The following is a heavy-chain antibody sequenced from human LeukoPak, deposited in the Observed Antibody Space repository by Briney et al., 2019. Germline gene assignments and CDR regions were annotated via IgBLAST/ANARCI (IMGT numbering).Heavy chain of an antibody. D-gene: IGHD6-19*01. J-gene: IGHJ5*02. Sequence: SETLSLTCAVYGGSFSGYYWSWIRQPPGKGLEWIGEINHSGSTNCNPSLKSRVTISVDTSKNQFSLKLSSVTAADTAVYYCARGPGYSSGWYWGNWFDPWGQGTLVTVSS. CDR3: ARGPGYSSGWYWGNWFDP. V-gene: IGHV4-34*01. CDR2: INHSGST. CDR1: GGSFSGYY.